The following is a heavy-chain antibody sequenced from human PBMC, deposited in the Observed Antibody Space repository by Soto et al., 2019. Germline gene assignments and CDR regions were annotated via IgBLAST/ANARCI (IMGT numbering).Heavy chain of an antibody. J-gene: IGHJ6*03. CDR2: INHSGST. D-gene: IGHD1-1*01. CDR3: ARGVNWNDVMFYYYYYYMDV. Sequence: PSETLSLTCAVYGGSFSGYYWSWIRQPPGKGLEWIGEINHSGSTNYNPSLKSRVTISVDTSKNQFSLKLSSVTAADTAVYYCARGVNWNDVMFYYYYYYMDVWGKGTTVTVSS. V-gene: IGHV4-34*01. CDR1: GGSFSGYY.